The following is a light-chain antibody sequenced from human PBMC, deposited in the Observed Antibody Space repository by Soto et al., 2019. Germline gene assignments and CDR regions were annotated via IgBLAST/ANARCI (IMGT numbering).Light chain of an antibody. Sequence: QSALTQPPSASGSPGQSVTIACTETRSDVGGYNYVSWYQQHPGKAPKLMIYEVSKRPSGVPDRFSGSKSGNTASLTVSGLQAEDEADYYCSSYAGSNNWNFGTGTKLTVL. CDR1: RSDVGGYNY. J-gene: IGLJ1*01. V-gene: IGLV2-8*01. CDR3: SSYAGSNNWN. CDR2: EVS.